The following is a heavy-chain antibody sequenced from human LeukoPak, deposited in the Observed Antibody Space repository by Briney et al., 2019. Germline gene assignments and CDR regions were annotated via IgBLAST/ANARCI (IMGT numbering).Heavy chain of an antibody. Sequence: SGPTLVKPTQTLTLTCTFSAFSLSTSGVGVGWIRQPPGKALVWLALTYWDVYKRYTPSLKTRLTITKDTSKNQVVLTMTNMDPVDTATYYCAHSVAGYSSSWYGTTGYYFDYWGQGTLVTVSS. CDR3: AHSVAGYSSSWYGTTGYYFDY. V-gene: IGHV2-5*02. CDR1: AFSLSTSGVG. CDR2: TYWDVYK. D-gene: IGHD6-13*01. J-gene: IGHJ4*02.